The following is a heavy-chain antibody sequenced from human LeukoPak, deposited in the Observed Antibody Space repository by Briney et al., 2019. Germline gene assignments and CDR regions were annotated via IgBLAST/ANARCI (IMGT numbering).Heavy chain of an antibody. CDR3: ASPMFTMIVVPLGY. Sequence: GASVKVSCKASGYTFTSYGISWVRQAPGQGLEWMGWISAYNGNTNYAQKLQGRVTMTTDTSTSTAYMELRSLRSDDTAVYYCASPMFTMIVVPLGYWGQGTLVTVSS. CDR2: ISAYNGNT. V-gene: IGHV1-18*01. J-gene: IGHJ4*02. CDR1: GYTFTSYG. D-gene: IGHD3-22*01.